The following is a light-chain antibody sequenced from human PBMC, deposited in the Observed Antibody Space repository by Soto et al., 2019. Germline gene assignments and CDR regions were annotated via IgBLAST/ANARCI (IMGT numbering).Light chain of an antibody. CDR1: RSFSGY. J-gene: IGKJ4*01. CDR3: QQSYSTPLT. V-gene: IGKV1-39*01. Sequence: DIQMTQSPSSLSASVGDRVTTTARASRSFSGYLNGNRQKPGKPPTRLFYAPSSLQSGVPSRFSGSGSGTDFTLTISSLQPEDFATYYCQQSYSTPLTFGGGTKVEIK. CDR2: APS.